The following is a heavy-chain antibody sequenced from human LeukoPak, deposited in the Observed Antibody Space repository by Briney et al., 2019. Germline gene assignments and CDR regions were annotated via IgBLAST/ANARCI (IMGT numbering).Heavy chain of an antibody. D-gene: IGHD6-13*01. Sequence: PGGSLRLSCAASGFTFDDYAMHWVRQAPGKGLEWVSGISWNSGSIGYADSVKGRFTISRDNAKNSLYLQMNSLRAEDTALYYCAKTPGMAAAGTSYFDYWGQGTLVTVSS. CDR1: GFTFDDYA. CDR2: ISWNSGSI. V-gene: IGHV3-9*01. J-gene: IGHJ4*02. CDR3: AKTPGMAAAGTSYFDY.